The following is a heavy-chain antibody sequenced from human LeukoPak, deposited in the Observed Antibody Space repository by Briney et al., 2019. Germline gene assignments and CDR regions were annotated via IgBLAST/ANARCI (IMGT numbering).Heavy chain of an antibody. V-gene: IGHV3-15*01. CDR2: IQSKTDGGTT. CDR1: GFTFSNTW. CDR3: ATLTVRGVINI. Sequence: PGGSLRLSCAASGFTFSNTWMNWVRQAPGKGLEWVGRIQSKTDGGTTEYAAPVKGRFTISRDDSKTTLYQQMNSLKTEDTAVYYCATLTVRGVINIWGQGTLVTVSS. J-gene: IGHJ4*02. D-gene: IGHD3-10*01.